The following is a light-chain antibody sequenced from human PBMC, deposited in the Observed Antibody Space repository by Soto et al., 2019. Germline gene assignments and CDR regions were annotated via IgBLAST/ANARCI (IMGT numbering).Light chain of an antibody. CDR2: DVS. CDR3: SSYTSSSTLYV. V-gene: IGLV2-14*01. CDR1: SGDVGGYNY. Sequence: QSALTQPASVSGSPGQSITISCTGTSGDVGGYNYVSWYQQHPGKAPKLMIYDVSNRPSGVSNRFSGSKSGNTASLTISGPQAEDEADYYCSSYTSSSTLYVFGTGTKLTVL. J-gene: IGLJ1*01.